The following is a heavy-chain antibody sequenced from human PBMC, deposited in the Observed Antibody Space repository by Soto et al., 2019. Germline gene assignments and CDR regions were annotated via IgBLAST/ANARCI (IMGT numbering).Heavy chain of an antibody. CDR3: VGARYREVGATHSEF. Sequence: SETLSLPCTVSGGSMSSYYWTWIRQPPGKGLEWIGFIHYGGGTVYNPALRSRVTVTVETFKNQFSLNLSSATAADTAVYYCVGARYREVGATHSEFWGQGTLVTVSS. D-gene: IGHD1-26*01. J-gene: IGHJ4*01. CDR2: IHYGGGT. V-gene: IGHV4-59*01. CDR1: GGSMSSYY.